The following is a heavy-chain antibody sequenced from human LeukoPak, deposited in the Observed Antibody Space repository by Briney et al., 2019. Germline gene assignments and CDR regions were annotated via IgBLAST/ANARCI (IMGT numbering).Heavy chain of an antibody. V-gene: IGHV3-53*01. Sequence: GGSLRLSCAASGFTVSSNYMSWVRQAPGKGLEWVSAIYSGGSTYYADSVKGRFTISRDNSKNTLYLQMNSLRAEDTAVYYCARQNFEYSSSSRDYWGQGTLVTVSS. J-gene: IGHJ4*02. CDR1: GFTVSSNY. CDR2: IYSGGST. D-gene: IGHD6-6*01. CDR3: ARQNFEYSSSSRDY.